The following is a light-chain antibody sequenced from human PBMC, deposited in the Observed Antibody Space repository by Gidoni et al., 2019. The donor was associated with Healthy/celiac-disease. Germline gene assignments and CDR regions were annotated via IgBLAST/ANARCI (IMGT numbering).Light chain of an antibody. V-gene: IGKV1-39*01. CDR1: QSSSSY. CDR2: AAS. J-gene: IGKJ3*01. CDR3: QQSYSTPRT. Sequence: QMPQSPSSLSASVGDRVTITCRASQSSSSYLNWYQQKPGKAPKLLIYAASSLQSGAPARFSGSGSGTDFTLTISSLQPEDFATYYCQQSYSTPRTFGPGTKVDIK.